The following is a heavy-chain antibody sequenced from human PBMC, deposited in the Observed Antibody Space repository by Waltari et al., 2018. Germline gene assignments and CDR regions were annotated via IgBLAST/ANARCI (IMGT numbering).Heavy chain of an antibody. CDR3: AREGRGDFWRLDY. V-gene: IGHV4-39*02. CDR2: IYYSGRT. D-gene: IGHD3-3*01. Sequence: QLQLQESCPGLVKPSETLSLTCTVSRGSIRRSSYYWCWIRHPPGKGLEWIGSIYYSGRTYYNPSLKSRVTISVDTSKNQFSLKLSSVTAADTAVYYCAREGRGDFWRLDYWGQGTLVTVSS. CDR1: RGSIRRSSYY. J-gene: IGHJ4*02.